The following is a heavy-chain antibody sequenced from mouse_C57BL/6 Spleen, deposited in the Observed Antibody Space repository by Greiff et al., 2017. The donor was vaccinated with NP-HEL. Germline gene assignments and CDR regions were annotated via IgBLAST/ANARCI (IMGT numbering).Heavy chain of an antibody. J-gene: IGHJ2*01. CDR1: GYTFTSYG. V-gene: IGHV1-81*01. CDR3: ARSRYYYGSSYPYYFDY. D-gene: IGHD1-1*01. CDR2: IYPRSGNT. Sequence: VQLQQSGAELARPGASVKLSCKASGYTFTSYGISWVKQRTGQGLEWIGEIYPRSGNTYYNEKFKGKATLTADKSSSTAYMELRSLTSEDSAVYFCARSRYYYGSSYPYYFDYWGQGTTLTVSS.